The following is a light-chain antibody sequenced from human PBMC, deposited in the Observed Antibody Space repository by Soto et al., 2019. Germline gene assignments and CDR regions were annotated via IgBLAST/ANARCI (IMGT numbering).Light chain of an antibody. CDR1: SSDVGSYNL. CDR2: DGS. Sequence: QSALTQPASVSGSPGQSITISCTGTSSDVGSYNLVSWYQQHPGKAPKLMIYDGSKRPSGVSNRFSGSKSGNTASLTISGLQAEDEADYDGCSDAVSSTYVFGTGTKVTVL. V-gene: IGLV2-23*01. J-gene: IGLJ1*01. CDR3: CSDAVSSTYV.